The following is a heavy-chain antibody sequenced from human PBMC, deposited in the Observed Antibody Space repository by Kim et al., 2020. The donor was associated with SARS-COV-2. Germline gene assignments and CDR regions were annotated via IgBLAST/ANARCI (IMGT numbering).Heavy chain of an antibody. D-gene: IGHD1-26*01. CDR3: ARDGFMWELPPGPYYYYMDV. CDR1: GGTFSSYA. CDR2: IIPILGIA. V-gene: IGHV1-69*04. J-gene: IGHJ6*03. Sequence: SVKVSCKASGGTFSSYAISWVRQAPGQGLEWMGRIIPILGIANYAQKFQGRVTITADKSTSTAYMELSSLRSEDTAVYYCARDGFMWELPPGPYYYYMDVWGKGTTVTVSS.